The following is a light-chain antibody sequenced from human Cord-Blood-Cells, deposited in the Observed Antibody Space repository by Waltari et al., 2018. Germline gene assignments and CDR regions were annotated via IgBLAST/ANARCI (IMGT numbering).Light chain of an antibody. Sequence: MIYDVSNRPSGVSNRFSGSKSGNTASLTISGLQAEDEADYYCSSYTSRSRVFGGGTKLTVL. V-gene: IGLV2-14*03. J-gene: IGLJ2*01. CDR2: DVS. CDR3: SSYTSRSRV.